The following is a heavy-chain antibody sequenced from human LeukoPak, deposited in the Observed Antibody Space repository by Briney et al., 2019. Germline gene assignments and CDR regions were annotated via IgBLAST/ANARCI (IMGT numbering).Heavy chain of an antibody. J-gene: IGHJ5*02. V-gene: IGHV3-23*01. Sequence: GGSLKLSCAASGFELNNYVMNWVRLAPGRGLGWVSGKSAISGNTYFADSVKGRFSISRYNSQNMLLLQLNSLRAADTAEYYRAKVRQAGNYDFWSGHFTNFFDRWGQGTLVTVSS. D-gene: IGHD3-3*01. CDR2: KSAISGNT. CDR1: GFELNNYV. CDR3: AKVRQAGNYDFWSGHFTNFFDR.